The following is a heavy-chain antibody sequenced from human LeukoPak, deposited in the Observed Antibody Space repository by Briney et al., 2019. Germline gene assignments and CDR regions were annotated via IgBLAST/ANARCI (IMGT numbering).Heavy chain of an antibody. CDR2: ISSSGSTI. V-gene: IGHV3-48*01. CDR3: AKRRGLELLYYYYMDV. D-gene: IGHD1-7*01. Sequence: PGGSLRLSCAASGLTVSSNYMNWVRQAPGKGLEWVSYISSSGSTIYYADSVKGRFTISRDNSKNTLYLQMNSLRAEDTAVYYCAKRRGLELLYYYYMDVWGEGTTVTVSS. J-gene: IGHJ6*03. CDR1: GLTVSSNY.